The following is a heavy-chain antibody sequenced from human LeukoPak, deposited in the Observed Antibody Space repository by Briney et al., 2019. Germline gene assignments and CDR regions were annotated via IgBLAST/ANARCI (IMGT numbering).Heavy chain of an antibody. CDR1: GGPLSGYY. CDR3: ARVPVTANWFDP. Sequence: PSETLSLTCAVHGGPLSGYYWSWIRQPPGKGLEWIGEINLGGSSNYNPSLKNRVTMSVDTSKNQFSLKVKSVTAADTAVYYCARVPVTANWFDPWGQGTLVTVSS. CDR2: INLGGSS. V-gene: IGHV4-34*01. J-gene: IGHJ5*02. D-gene: IGHD4-11*01.